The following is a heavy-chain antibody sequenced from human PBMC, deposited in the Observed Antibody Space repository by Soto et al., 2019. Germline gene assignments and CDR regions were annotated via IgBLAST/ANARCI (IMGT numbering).Heavy chain of an antibody. V-gene: IGHV3-23*01. CDR3: AKAKNDYNWDNRPPFDY. CDR1: GFTLRNYA. J-gene: IGHJ4*02. Sequence: QAGGSLRLSCEASGFTLRNYAMTWVRQAPGKGLEWVSLISANDVGTYYAESVKTRFTISTDQSRNTVYPQMDSLRADDTAIYYCAKAKNDYNWDNRPPFDYWGQGTLVTVSS. CDR2: ISANDVGT. D-gene: IGHD1-20*01.